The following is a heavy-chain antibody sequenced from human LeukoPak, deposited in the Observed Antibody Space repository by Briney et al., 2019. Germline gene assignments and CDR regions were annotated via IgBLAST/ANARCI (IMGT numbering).Heavy chain of an antibody. J-gene: IGHJ4*02. CDR1: GGSLSSYY. Sequence: PSETLSLTCTVSGGSLSSYYWSWIRQPAGKGLEWIGRIYTSGSTNYNPSLKSRVTMSVDTSKNQFSLKLSSVTAADTAVYYCARDRDDDYGDTSYFDYWGQGTLVTVSS. V-gene: IGHV4-4*07. CDR2: IYTSGST. D-gene: IGHD4-17*01. CDR3: ARDRDDDYGDTSYFDY.